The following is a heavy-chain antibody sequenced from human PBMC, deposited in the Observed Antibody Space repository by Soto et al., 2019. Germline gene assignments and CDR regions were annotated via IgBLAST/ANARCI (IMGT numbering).Heavy chain of an antibody. Sequence: PSETLSLTCGVSGYSISSGLYWGWIRQPPGKGLEWIGTIYRGGITYYNPSLKSRVTISIDTSKNHFSLRLSSVTATDTAVYSCALGIPDWFDPWGQGTLVTVTS. V-gene: IGHV4-38-2*01. CDR2: IYRGGIT. D-gene: IGHD1-26*01. CDR3: ALGIPDWFDP. CDR1: GYSISSGLY. J-gene: IGHJ5*02.